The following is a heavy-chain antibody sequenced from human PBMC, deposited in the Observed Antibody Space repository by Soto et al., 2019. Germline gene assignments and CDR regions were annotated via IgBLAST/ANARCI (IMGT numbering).Heavy chain of an antibody. J-gene: IGHJ6*02. CDR1: GFTFTSYA. CDR3: ATDRLYQCNTQYYNYAMDV. Sequence: LVESGGGVVQPGRSLRVSCAASGFTFTSYAMHWVHQAPGKGLEWVVTISYDGSKKDYADSVKCRLTISRDNSKNTLYLQMTSLKAEDTAVYYCATDRLYQCNTQYYNYAMDVWGQGPTVTFS. CDR2: ISYDGSKK. D-gene: IGHD2-15*01. V-gene: IGHV3-30-3*01.